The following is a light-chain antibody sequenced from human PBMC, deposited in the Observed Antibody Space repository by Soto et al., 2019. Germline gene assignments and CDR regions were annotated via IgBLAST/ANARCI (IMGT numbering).Light chain of an antibody. V-gene: IGLV2-14*01. Sequence: QSALTQPASVSGSPGQSITISCTGTSSDVGTYNYVSWYQQLPGKAPKLMIYEVSNRPSGVSNRFSGSKSGNTASLTISGLQAEDEADYYCSSYSTTNAPYVFGTGTKSPS. J-gene: IGLJ1*01. CDR1: SSDVGTYNY. CDR3: SSYSTTNAPYV. CDR2: EVS.